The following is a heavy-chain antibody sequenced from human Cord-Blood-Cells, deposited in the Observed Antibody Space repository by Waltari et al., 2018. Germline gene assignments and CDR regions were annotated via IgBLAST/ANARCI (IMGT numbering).Heavy chain of an antibody. CDR2: INPNSGGT. CDR1: GYTFTGSY. Sequence: QVQLVQSGAEVKKPGASVKVSCKASGYTFTGSYLHWVRQAPGQGLEWMGWINPNSGGTNYAQKFQGWVTMTRDTSISTAYMELSRLRSDDTAVYYCARGAIAAAGRGAFDIWGQGTMVTVSS. J-gene: IGHJ3*02. D-gene: IGHD6-13*01. V-gene: IGHV1-2*04. CDR3: ARGAIAAAGRGAFDI.